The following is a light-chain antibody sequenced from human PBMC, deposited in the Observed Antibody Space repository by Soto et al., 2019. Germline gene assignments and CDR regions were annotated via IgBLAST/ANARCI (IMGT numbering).Light chain of an antibody. Sequence: IKMNQSPSTLSASVGDRVTITCRASQSISSWLAWYQQKPGKVPKLLIYDASSLESGVPSRFSGGGSGTEFTLTISSLQPDDFATYYCQQYDSYPWTFGQGTKVDIK. CDR3: QQYDSYPWT. CDR1: QSISSW. CDR2: DAS. J-gene: IGKJ1*01. V-gene: IGKV1-5*01.